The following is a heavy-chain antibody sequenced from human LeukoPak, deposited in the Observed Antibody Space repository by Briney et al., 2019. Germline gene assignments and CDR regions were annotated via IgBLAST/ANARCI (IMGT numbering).Heavy chain of an antibody. Sequence: PGGSLRLSCVASGFTFISYGLHWVRQTPGKGLGWVANIKQDGSEKYYVDSVKGRFTISRDNAKNSLFLQMNSLRAEDAAVYYCARGPYYDILTVYDHWGQGTLVTVSS. CDR2: IKQDGSEK. CDR3: ARGPYYDILTVYDH. CDR1: GFTFISYG. J-gene: IGHJ4*02. D-gene: IGHD3-9*01. V-gene: IGHV3-7*01.